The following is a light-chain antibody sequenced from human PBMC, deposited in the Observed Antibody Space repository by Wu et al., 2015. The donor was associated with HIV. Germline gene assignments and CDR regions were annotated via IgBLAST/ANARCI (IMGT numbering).Light chain of an antibody. CDR1: QSISTY. J-gene: IGKJ1*01. CDR2: SAS. Sequence: DIQMTQSPSSLSASVGDRVTITCRASQSISTYLNWYQQKPGKAPRFLIFSASSLQSGVPSRFSGSGSGTDFTLTISSLQSEDFATYYCQQSHSAPRTFGQGTKVEIK. V-gene: IGKV1-39*01. CDR3: QQSHSAPRT.